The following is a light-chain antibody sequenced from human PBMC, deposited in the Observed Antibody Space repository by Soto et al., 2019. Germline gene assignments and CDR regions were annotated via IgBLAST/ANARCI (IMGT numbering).Light chain of an antibody. CDR3: CSYAGSSTWV. CDR2: DVA. J-gene: IGLJ3*02. V-gene: IGLV2-11*01. CDR1: SRDIGGYNH. Sequence: QSALTQPRSVSGSPGQSVTISCTGTSRDIGGYNHVSWYQQHPGKAPKLIIYDVAKRPSGVPDRFSGSKSGNTASLNISGLQGDDESDYFCCSYAGSSTWVFGGGTKLTVL.